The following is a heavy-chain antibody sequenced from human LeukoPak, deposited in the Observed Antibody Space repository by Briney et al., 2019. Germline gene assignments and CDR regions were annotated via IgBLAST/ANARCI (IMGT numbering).Heavy chain of an antibody. CDR1: GFTFTSYA. J-gene: IGHJ4*02. CDR3: AKDGSSGWYADY. CDR2: ISGSGGST. D-gene: IGHD6-19*01. Sequence: PGGSLRLSCAASGFTFTSYAMSWVRRAPGKGLEWVSTISGSGGSTYYADSVKGRFTISRDKSKNTLYLQMNSLRAEDTAVYYCAKDGSSGWYADYWGQGTLVTVSS. V-gene: IGHV3-23*01.